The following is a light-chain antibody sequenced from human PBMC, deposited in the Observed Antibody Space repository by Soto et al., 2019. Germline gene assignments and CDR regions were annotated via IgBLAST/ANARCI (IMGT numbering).Light chain of an antibody. Sequence: EIVLTQSPGTRSLSPGERVTLSCTASQSVSSSYLAWYQQKPGQAPRLLIYGASSRATGIPDRFSGSGSGTDFTLTISRLEPEDFAVYYCQQYGGSPFTFGPGTKVDV. J-gene: IGKJ3*01. CDR1: QSVSSSY. V-gene: IGKV3-20*01. CDR2: GAS. CDR3: QQYGGSPFT.